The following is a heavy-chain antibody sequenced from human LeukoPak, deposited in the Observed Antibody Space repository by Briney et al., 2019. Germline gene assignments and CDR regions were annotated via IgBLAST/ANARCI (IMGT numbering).Heavy chain of an antibody. V-gene: IGHV3-30*02. CDR1: GFTFSSYG. CDR2: IRYDGSNE. D-gene: IGHD3-10*01. J-gene: IGHJ4*02. Sequence: GGSLRLSCAASGFTFSSYGMHWVRQAPGKGLEWVSFIRYDGSNEYYADSVRGRFTISRDNSKNTLYLQMNSLRAEDTAVYYCATSLWFGEEGCNYWGQGTLVTVSS. CDR3: ATSLWFGEEGCNY.